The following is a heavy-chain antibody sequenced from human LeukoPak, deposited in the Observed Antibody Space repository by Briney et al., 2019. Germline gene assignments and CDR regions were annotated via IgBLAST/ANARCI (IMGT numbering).Heavy chain of an antibody. J-gene: IGHJ4*02. CDR2: SSSRSSTI. Sequence: GESLRLSCAASGFTFSSYSMNWVRQAPGKGLEWVSYSSSRSSTIYYADSVKGRFTISRDSAKNSLYLQMNSLRDEDTALYYCARDLYTYGHGVGYWGQGTLVTVSS. D-gene: IGHD5-18*01. CDR3: ARDLYTYGHGVGY. CDR1: GFTFSSYS. V-gene: IGHV3-48*02.